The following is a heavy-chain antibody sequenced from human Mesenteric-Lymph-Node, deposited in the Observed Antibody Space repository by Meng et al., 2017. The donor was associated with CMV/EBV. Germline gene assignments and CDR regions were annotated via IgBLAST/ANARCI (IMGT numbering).Heavy chain of an antibody. J-gene: IGHJ5*02. CDR3: ARDTLTYSYGPGWIDP. CDR2: IFYSGSA. Sequence: RRWQGSGPALVKPSQTLSLKGTVSGGSIGSSWHYWGWIRQPPGKGLEWIGSIFYSGSAHYNPALESRVTISIDKSKNEFFLNLGSVTAADTAMYFCARDTLTYSYGPGWIDPWGQGTLVTVSS. CDR1: GGSIGSSWHY. D-gene: IGHD3-10*01. V-gene: IGHV4-39*02.